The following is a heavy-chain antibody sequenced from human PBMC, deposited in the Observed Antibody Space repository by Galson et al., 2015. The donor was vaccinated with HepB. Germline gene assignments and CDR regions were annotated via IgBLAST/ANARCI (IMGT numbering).Heavy chain of an antibody. CDR3: ARALDGSGSYFGY. D-gene: IGHD3-10*01. J-gene: IGHJ4*02. Sequence: SVRVSCKASGYTFTGYYMHWVRQAPGQGLEWMGRINPNSGGTNYAQKFQGRVTMTRDTSISTAYMELSRLRSDDTVVYYCARALDGSGSYFGYWGQGTLVTVSS. CDR2: INPNSGGT. V-gene: IGHV1-2*05. CDR1: GYTFTGYY.